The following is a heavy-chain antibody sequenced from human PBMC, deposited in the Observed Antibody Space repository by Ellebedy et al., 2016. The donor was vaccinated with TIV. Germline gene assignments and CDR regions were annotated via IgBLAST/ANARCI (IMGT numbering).Heavy chain of an antibody. CDR2: IKNKANSYTK. CDR3: ATPWGWQQLVH. CDR1: GFPFGDHY. Sequence: PGGSLRLSCLVPGFPFGDHYMDWVRKAQGKGLEWVGRIKNKANSYTKDYAASVKGRFTISRDDSKNSLYLQMNSLQTEDTAVYYCATPWGWQQLVHWGQGTLVTVSS. V-gene: IGHV3-72*01. J-gene: IGHJ4*02. D-gene: IGHD6-13*01.